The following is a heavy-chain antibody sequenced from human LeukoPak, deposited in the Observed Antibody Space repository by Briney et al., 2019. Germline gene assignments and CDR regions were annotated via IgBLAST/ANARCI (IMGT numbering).Heavy chain of an antibody. Sequence: GGSLRLSCAASGFTLSNHWMTWVRQVPGRGPEWVASVNRDGSETYYLDSVKGRFTISGDNAKNSLYLQMNSLRAEDTALYYCVRNNAMDVWGQGTTVIVSS. V-gene: IGHV3-7*03. CDR3: VRNNAMDV. CDR1: GFTLSNHW. D-gene: IGHD2-8*01. J-gene: IGHJ6*02. CDR2: VNRDGSET.